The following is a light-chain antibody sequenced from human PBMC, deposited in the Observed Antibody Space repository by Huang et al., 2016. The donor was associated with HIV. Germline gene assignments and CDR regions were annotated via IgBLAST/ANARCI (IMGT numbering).Light chain of an antibody. V-gene: IGKV3-11*01. CDR3: HQRSNWPYT. Sequence: EIVLTQSPGTLSLSPGERATLSCRASQSVTTYLAWYQQKPGQAPRLLIYDASNRATGIPARFSGSGSGTDFTITISSLEPEDFAVYYCHQRSNWPYTFGQGTKLEIK. CDR1: QSVTTY. J-gene: IGKJ2*01. CDR2: DAS.